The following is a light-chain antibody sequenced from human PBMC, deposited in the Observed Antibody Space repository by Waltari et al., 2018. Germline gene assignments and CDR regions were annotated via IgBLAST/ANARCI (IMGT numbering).Light chain of an antibody. CDR3: QQYNNWPPLT. V-gene: IGKV3-15*01. CDR2: AAS. CDR1: QNVDSS. J-gene: IGKJ4*01. Sequence: ETVMTQSPATLSVSPGETATLSCRASQNVDSSLAWYQQRPGQPPRHLLSAASTRASGVPARFSGSGSGTEFTLTISSLQSEDSAVYYCQQYNNWPPLTFGGGTKVELK.